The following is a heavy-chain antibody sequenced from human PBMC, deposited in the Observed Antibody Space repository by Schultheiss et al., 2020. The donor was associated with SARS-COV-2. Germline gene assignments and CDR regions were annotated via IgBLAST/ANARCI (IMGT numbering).Heavy chain of an antibody. CDR2: ISGSGGST. CDR3: ASSPTDYGSGGIKPEDYYYGMDV. J-gene: IGHJ6*02. Sequence: GSLRLSCAASGFTFSSYAMSWVRQAPGKGLEWVSAISGSGGSTYYADSVKGRFTISRDNSKNTLYLQMNSLRAEDTAVYYCASSPTDYGSGGIKPEDYYYGMDVWGQGTTVTVSS. D-gene: IGHD3-10*01. V-gene: IGHV3-23*01. CDR1: GFTFSSYA.